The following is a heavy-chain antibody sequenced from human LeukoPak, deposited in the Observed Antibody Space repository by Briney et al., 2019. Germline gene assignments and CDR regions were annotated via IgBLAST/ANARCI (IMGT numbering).Heavy chain of an antibody. Sequence: PGGSLRLSCAASGFTLSIYSLNWVRQAPGKGLEWVSAISGSGGSTYYADSVKGRFTISRDNSKNTLYLQMNSLRAEDTAVYYCAKVWHCSGGSCYSIPVRYYFDYWGQGTLVTVSS. CDR3: AKVWHCSGGSCYSIPVRYYFDY. V-gene: IGHV3-23*01. CDR1: GFTLSIYS. D-gene: IGHD2-15*01. CDR2: ISGSGGST. J-gene: IGHJ4*02.